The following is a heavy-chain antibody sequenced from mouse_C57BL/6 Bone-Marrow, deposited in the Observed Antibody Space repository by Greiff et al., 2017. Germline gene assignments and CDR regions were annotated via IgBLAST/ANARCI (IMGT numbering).Heavy chain of an antibody. Sequence: QVQLQQPGAELVKPGASVKLSCKASGYTFTSYWMQWVKQRPGQGLEWIGEIDPSDSYTNYNQKFKGKATLTVDTSSSTAYMQLSILTSEDSAVYYCAQAAQALYDIDYWGQGTTLTVSS. J-gene: IGHJ2*01. CDR3: AQAAQALYDIDY. CDR1: GYTFTSYW. D-gene: IGHD3-2*02. V-gene: IGHV1-50*01. CDR2: IDPSDSYT.